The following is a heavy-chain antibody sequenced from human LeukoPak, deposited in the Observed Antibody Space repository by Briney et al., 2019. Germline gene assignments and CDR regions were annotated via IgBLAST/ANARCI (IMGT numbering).Heavy chain of an antibody. V-gene: IGHV3-21*01. Sequence: GGSLRLSCAASGFTFSSYSMNWVRQAPGKGLEWVSSISSSSSYIYYADSVKGRFTISRDNAKNSLYLQMNSLRAEDTAVYYCARDLNWNDRTFGYWGQGTLVTVSS. CDR2: ISSSSSYI. J-gene: IGHJ4*02. CDR1: GFTFSSYS. CDR3: ARDLNWNDRTFGY. D-gene: IGHD1-1*01.